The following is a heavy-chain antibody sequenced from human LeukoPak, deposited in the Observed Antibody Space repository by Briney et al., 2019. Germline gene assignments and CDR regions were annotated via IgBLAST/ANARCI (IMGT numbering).Heavy chain of an antibody. CDR2: ISGSGGTT. D-gene: IGHD2-2*01. Sequence: GGSLRLSCAASGFTFSSYAMKWVRQVPGKGLEWVSSISGSGGTTYYADSVQGRFTISRDNSKNTVYLQMNSLRAEDTAVYYCAKLDNSTSCYLPAGYWGQGTLVTVSS. J-gene: IGHJ4*02. CDR3: AKLDNSTSCYLPAGY. CDR1: GFTFSSYA. V-gene: IGHV3-23*01.